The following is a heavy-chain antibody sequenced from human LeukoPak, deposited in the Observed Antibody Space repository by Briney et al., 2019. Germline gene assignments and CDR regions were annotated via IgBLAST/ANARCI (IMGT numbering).Heavy chain of an antibody. J-gene: IGHJ5*02. D-gene: IGHD3-22*01. Sequence: ASVKVSCKASGYTFTSYDINWVRQATGQGLEWMGWMNPNSGNTGYAQKFQGRVTMTRNTSISTAYMELSSLRSEGTAVYYCARGDYYDSSGYYSRTWFDPWGQGTLVTVSS. CDR2: MNPNSGNT. CDR1: GYTFTSYD. V-gene: IGHV1-8*01. CDR3: ARGDYYDSSGYYSRTWFDP.